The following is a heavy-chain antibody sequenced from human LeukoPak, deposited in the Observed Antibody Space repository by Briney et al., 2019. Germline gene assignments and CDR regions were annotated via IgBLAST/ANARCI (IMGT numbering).Heavy chain of an antibody. CDR2: IGGSGGST. D-gene: IGHD3-22*01. CDR3: AKASAMIVVVSKHFDY. J-gene: IGHJ4*02. Sequence: GGSLRLSCAASGFTFSSYAMSWVRQAPGKGLEWVSAIGGSGGSTSYADSVKGRFTISRDNSKNTLYLQMNSLRAEDTAVYYCAKASAMIVVVSKHFDYWGQGTLVTVSS. V-gene: IGHV3-23*01. CDR1: GFTFSSYA.